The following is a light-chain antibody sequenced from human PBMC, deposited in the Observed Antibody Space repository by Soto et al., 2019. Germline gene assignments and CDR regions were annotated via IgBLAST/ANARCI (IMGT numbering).Light chain of an antibody. Sequence: QSALTQPASVSGSPGQSITISCTGTRSDVGGYNYVSWYQHHPGKAPKLMIYEVSNRPSGVSNRFSGSKSRNTASLTISGLQAEDEADYYCSSYTSSRTPSVVFGGGPKLTVL. J-gene: IGLJ2*01. V-gene: IGLV2-14*01. CDR1: RSDVGGYNY. CDR3: SSYTSSRTPSVV. CDR2: EVS.